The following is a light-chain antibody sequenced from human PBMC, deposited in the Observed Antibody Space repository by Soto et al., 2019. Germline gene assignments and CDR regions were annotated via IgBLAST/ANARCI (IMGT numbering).Light chain of an antibody. J-gene: IGKJ1*01. V-gene: IGKV4-1*01. CDR3: QQYYSTPLT. Sequence: DIVMTQSPDSLAVSLGERATIHCKCSRTGLYSSNNKNYLAWYQQKPGQPPKLLIYWASTRESGVPDRFSGSGSGTDFTLTISSLQAEDVAVYYCQQYYSTPLTFGQGTKVDIK. CDR2: WAS. CDR1: RTGLYSSNNKNY.